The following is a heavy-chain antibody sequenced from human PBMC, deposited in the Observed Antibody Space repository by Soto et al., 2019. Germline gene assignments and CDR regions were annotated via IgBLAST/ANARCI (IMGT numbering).Heavy chain of an antibody. CDR1: GFTFSSYG. CDR2: ISYDGSNK. D-gene: IGHD6-19*01. CDR3: AKQIAVSDDYYYGMDV. J-gene: IGHJ6*02. Sequence: LRLSCAASGFTFSSYGMHWVRQAPGKGLEWVAVISYDGSNKYYADSVKGRFTISRDNSKNTLYLQMNSLRAEDTAVYYCAKQIAVSDDYYYGMDVWGQGTTVTVSS. V-gene: IGHV3-30*18.